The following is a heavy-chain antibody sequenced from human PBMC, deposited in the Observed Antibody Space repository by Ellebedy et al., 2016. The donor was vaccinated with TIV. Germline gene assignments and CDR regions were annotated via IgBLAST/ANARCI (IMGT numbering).Heavy chain of an antibody. CDR1: GFTFSSYA. J-gene: IGHJ4*02. V-gene: IGHV3-23*01. CDR2: ISGSGGST. CDR3: ATPGGYVGGFDQ. D-gene: IGHD6-13*01. Sequence: GGSLRLSCAASGFTFSSYAMSWVRQAPGQGLEWVSAISGSGGSTYYADSVKGRFTISRDNSKTTLFLQMNSLRAEDTAVYYCATPGGYVGGFDQWGQGTLVIVSS.